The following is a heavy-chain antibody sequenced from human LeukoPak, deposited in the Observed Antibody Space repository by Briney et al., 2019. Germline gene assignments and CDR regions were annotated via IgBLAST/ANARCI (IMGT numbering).Heavy chain of an antibody. Sequence: GGSLRLSCVASGFTFSSYWMTWVRQAPGKGLEWVANIKTDGSQIYYVDSVKGRFTISRDNSKNTLYLQMNSLRAEDTAVYYCAKGEKTYSSSWYVLKKHYYYYYMDVWGKGTTVTISS. V-gene: IGHV3-7*01. CDR1: GFTFSSYW. J-gene: IGHJ6*03. CDR2: IKTDGSQI. D-gene: IGHD6-13*01. CDR3: AKGEKTYSSSWYVLKKHYYYYYMDV.